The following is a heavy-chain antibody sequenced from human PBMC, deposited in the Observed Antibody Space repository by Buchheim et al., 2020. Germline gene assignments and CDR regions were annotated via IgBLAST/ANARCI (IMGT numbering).Heavy chain of an antibody. CDR3: ASGLYGSYGMDV. D-gene: IGHD4-17*01. CDR1: GFTFSSYW. J-gene: IGHJ6*02. CDR2: INSDGSRT. Sequence: EEQLVESGGGVVQPGGSLRLSCAASGFTFSSYWMQWVRQAPGKGLVWVSRINSDGSRTSYADFVKGRFSISRGNLKKTLYLQMNSLRVEDTAVYLCASGLYGSYGMDVWGQGTT. V-gene: IGHV3-74*01.